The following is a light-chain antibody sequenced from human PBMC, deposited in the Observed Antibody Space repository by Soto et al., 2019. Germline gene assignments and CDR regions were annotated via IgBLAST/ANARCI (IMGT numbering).Light chain of an antibody. Sequence: DIQMTQSPSSLSASVGDSVTITCRASQSVSRHLNWYQQKPGEAPKLLIYAASSLQRGVPSSFSGSGSGTEFTLAINNPLPEDFATYACQQSYSTPRKYTFGQGTNLEIK. V-gene: IGKV1-39*01. CDR3: QQSYSTPRKYT. CDR2: AAS. CDR1: QSVSRH. J-gene: IGKJ2*01.